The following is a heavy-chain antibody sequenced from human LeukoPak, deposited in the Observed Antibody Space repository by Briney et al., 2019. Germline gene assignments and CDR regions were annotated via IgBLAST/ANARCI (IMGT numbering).Heavy chain of an antibody. CDR2: INPGDSDT. J-gene: IGHJ4*02. CDR3: ARGGGYYDSSGYPYYFDY. Sequence: GESLKISCQASGYSFTSSWIGWARQMPGKGLEWMAIINPGDSDTRYSPSFQGQVTISADKSISTVYLQWGSLKASDTAMYYCARGGGYYDSSGYPYYFDYWGQGTLVTVSS. V-gene: IGHV5-51*01. CDR1: GYSFTSSW. D-gene: IGHD3-22*01.